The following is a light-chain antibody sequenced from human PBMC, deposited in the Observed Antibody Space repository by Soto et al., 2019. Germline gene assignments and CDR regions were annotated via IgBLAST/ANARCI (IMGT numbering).Light chain of an antibody. CDR3: SSYSSSGTRV. V-gene: IGLV2-14*01. Sequence: QSALTQPASVSGSPGQSITLSCTGTNSEVGGYKYVSWYQQHPGNAPKVLIYEVSNRPSGVSTRFSGSKSGNTASLTISGVQAEDEDDYYCSSYSSSGTRVFGGGTKLTVL. CDR1: NSEVGGYKY. J-gene: IGLJ3*02. CDR2: EVS.